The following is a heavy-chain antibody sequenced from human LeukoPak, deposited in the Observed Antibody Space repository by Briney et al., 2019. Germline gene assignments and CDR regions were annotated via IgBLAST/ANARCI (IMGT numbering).Heavy chain of an antibody. CDR1: GFTFSDYY. CDR3: ARDLAAAGRDLDY. J-gene: IGHJ4*02. Sequence: PGGSLRLSCAASGFTFSDYYMDWIRQAPGKGLKWVSYISNSGSIIYYAASVKGRFTISRDNAKNSLYLQMNSLRAEDTAVYYCARDLAAAGRDLDYWGQGTLVTVSS. CDR2: ISNSGSII. V-gene: IGHV3-11*01. D-gene: IGHD6-13*01.